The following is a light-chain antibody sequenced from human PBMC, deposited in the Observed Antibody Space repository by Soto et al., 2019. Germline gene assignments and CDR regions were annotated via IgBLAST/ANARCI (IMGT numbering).Light chain of an antibody. CDR3: QQYNNWPFT. V-gene: IGKV3-15*01. J-gene: IGKJ3*01. Sequence: EIVMTQSPATLSVSPGERATLSCRASQSISSNLAWYQQKPGQAPRLLIYGASTRATGIPATFSGSGSGTEFTLTISSLQSEEFAVYYCQQYNNWPFTFGPGTNVDIK. CDR1: QSISSN. CDR2: GAS.